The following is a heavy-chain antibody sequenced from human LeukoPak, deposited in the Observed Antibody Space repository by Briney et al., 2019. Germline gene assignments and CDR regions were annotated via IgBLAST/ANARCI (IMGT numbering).Heavy chain of an antibody. Sequence: GGSLRLSCAASGFTFSGSAMHWVRQASGKGLEWVGRIRSKANSYATAYAASVKGRFTISRDDSKNTAYLQMNSLKTEDTAVYYCTRHGGDGYNFVLPWDWGQGTLDTVSS. V-gene: IGHV3-73*01. CDR2: IRSKANSYAT. J-gene: IGHJ4*02. D-gene: IGHD5-24*01. CDR1: GFTFSGSA. CDR3: TRHGGDGYNFVLPWD.